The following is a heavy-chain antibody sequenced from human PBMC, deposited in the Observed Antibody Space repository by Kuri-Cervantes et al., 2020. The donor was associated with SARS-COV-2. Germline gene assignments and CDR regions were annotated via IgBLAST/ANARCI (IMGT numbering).Heavy chain of an antibody. CDR2: INPNSGGT. D-gene: IGHD1-26*01. V-gene: IGHV1-2*06. Sequence: ASVKVSCKASGYTFTGYYMHWVRQAPGQGLEWMGRINPNSGGTNYAQKFQGRVTMTRDTSISTAYMELSSLRSEDTAVYYCAAEWEQRDYWGQGTLVTVSS. J-gene: IGHJ4*02. CDR1: GYTFTGYY. CDR3: AAEWEQRDY.